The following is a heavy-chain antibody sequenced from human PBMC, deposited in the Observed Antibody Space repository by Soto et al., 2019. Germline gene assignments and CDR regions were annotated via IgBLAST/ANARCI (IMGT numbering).Heavy chain of an antibody. CDR2: IYYSGST. CDR3: AREGNLGRWLQPLDF. J-gene: IGHJ4*02. Sequence: SETLSLTCTVSGGSISNSSYYWAWIRQPPGKGLEWIGTIYYSGSTYRNPSLKSRVTISVDTSKNQFSLKLISVTAADTAKYFCAREGNLGRWLQPLDFWGQGTLVTVSS. D-gene: IGHD5-12*01. V-gene: IGHV4-39*07. CDR1: GGSISNSSYY.